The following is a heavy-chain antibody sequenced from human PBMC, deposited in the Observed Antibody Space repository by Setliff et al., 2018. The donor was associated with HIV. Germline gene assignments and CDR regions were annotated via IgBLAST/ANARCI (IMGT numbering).Heavy chain of an antibody. J-gene: IGHJ5*02. CDR3: ARGVATNLDP. CDR2: ISSSSTYI. CDR1: GFTFSNYD. Sequence: GGSLRLSCAASGFTFSNYDMNWVRQAPGKGLEWVSSISSSSTYIFYADSVKGRFTISRDNAKNSLYLQMSSLRAEDTAVYYCARGVATNLDPWGQGSLVTVSS. V-gene: IGHV3-21*01. D-gene: IGHD5-12*01.